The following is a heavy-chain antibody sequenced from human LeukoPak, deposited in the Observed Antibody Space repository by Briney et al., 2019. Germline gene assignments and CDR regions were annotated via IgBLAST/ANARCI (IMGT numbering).Heavy chain of an antibody. Sequence: SETLSLTCTVSGYSISSGYYWGWIRQPPGKGLEWTGSIDHSGSTYYNPSLKSRVTMSLDKSNNQFSLKMNSLTAADTAMYYCARTRYGSSLGWFDPWGQGTLVTVSS. D-gene: IGHD3-10*01. CDR2: IDHSGST. CDR3: ARTRYGSSLGWFDP. CDR1: GYSISSGYY. V-gene: IGHV4-38-2*02. J-gene: IGHJ5*02.